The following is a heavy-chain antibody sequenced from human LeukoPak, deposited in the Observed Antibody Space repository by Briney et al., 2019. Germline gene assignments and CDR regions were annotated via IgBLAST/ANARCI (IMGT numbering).Heavy chain of an antibody. CDR1: GFTFSSYA. J-gene: IGHJ4*02. D-gene: IGHD6-6*01. CDR2: ISYDGSNK. V-gene: IGHV3-30-3*01. CDR3: AGERRGGQLKVDY. Sequence: GGSLRLSCAASGFTFSSYAMHWVRQAPGKGLEWVAVISYDGSNKYYADSVKGRFTISRDNSKNTLYLQMNSLRAEDTAVYYCAGERRGGQLKVDYWGQGTLVTASS.